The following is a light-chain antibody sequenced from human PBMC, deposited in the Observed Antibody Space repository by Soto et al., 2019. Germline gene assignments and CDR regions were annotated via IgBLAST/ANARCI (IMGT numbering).Light chain of an antibody. V-gene: IGLV2-14*01. CDR1: SSDVGDYPY. J-gene: IGLJ1*01. CDR3: SSYSATNTPV. CDR2: EVT. Sequence: QSALTQPASVSGSPGQSITISCTGTSSDVGDYPYVSWYQQHPGKVPKLIIYEVTNRPSGVTSRFSGSKSENTASLTISGLQAEDEGDYYCSSYSATNTPVFGSGTKVTVL.